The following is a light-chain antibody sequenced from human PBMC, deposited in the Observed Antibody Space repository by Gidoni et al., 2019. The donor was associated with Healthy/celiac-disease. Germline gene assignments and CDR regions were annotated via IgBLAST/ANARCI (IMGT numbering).Light chain of an antibody. CDR1: QDISNY. J-gene: IGKJ2*01. CDR3: QQYDNRPYT. Sequence: IQITQTPSPLSASVGDRVTITCQASQDISNYLNWYQQKPGKAPRLLIYDASNLETGVPSRFSGSGSGTDFTFTISSLQPEDIATYYCQQYDNRPYTFGQGTKLEIK. CDR2: DAS. V-gene: IGKV1-33*01.